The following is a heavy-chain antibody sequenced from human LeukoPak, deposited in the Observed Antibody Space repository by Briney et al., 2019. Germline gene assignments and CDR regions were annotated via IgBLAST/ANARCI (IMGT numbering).Heavy chain of an antibody. CDR2: IKQDGSEK. V-gene: IGHV3-7*01. CDR3: AREVTPYY. CDR1: GFTFSDY. Sequence: PGGSLRLSCVASGFTFSDYMTWVRQPPGKGLEWVANIKQDGSEKYYVDSVKGRFTISRDNAKNSLFLQMNSLRAEDTAVYYCAREVTPYYWGQGTLVTVSS. D-gene: IGHD4-23*01. J-gene: IGHJ4*02.